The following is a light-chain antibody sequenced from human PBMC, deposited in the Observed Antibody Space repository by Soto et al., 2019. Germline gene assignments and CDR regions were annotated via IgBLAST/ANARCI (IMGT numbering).Light chain of an antibody. J-gene: IGKJ3*01. V-gene: IGKV1-9*01. CDR2: AAS. Sequence: DIQLTQSPSFLSASVGDRVTITCRASQGISSYLACYQQKPGKAPKLLIYAASTLQSGVPSRFSGSGSGTAFTLPISSLQPENFATYYLQQLAFGPWTKGDIK. CDR1: QGISSY. CDR3: QQLA.